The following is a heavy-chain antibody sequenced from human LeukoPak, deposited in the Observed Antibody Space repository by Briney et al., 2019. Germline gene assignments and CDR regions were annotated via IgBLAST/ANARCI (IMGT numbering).Heavy chain of an antibody. CDR1: GYTFTGYC. Sequence: ASVKVSCKASGYTFTGYCMHWVRQAPGQGLEWMGWINPNSGGTNYAQKFQGRVTMTRDTSISTAYMELRSLRSDDTAVYYCARVGTLRGRNYYYTDVWGKGTTVTISS. D-gene: IGHD1-26*01. CDR3: ARVGTLRGRNYYYTDV. CDR2: INPNSGGT. V-gene: IGHV1-2*02. J-gene: IGHJ6*03.